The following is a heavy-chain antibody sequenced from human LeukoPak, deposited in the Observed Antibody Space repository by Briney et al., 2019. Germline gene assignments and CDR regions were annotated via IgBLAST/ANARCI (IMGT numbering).Heavy chain of an antibody. CDR3: ARWETRGTAHQLDY. V-gene: IGHV3-7*01. Sequence: PGGSLRLSCAASGFTLSSHWMTWVRQAPGKGLEWVANINQDGSAKYYVDSVRGRFTISRDNAKNSMHLQMNSLRAEDTAAYYCARWETRGTAHQLDYWGQGTLVTVSS. J-gene: IGHJ4*02. CDR2: INQDGSAK. D-gene: IGHD1-7*01. CDR1: GFTLSSHW.